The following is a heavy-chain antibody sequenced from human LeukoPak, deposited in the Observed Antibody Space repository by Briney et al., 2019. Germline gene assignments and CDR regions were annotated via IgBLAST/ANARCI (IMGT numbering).Heavy chain of an antibody. D-gene: IGHD1-26*01. Sequence: GGSLRLSCAASGFTFISYWMTWVRQAPGKGLEWVPNINGDGSIENYVHSVRGRFSIFRDNAKDALYLQMNSLRVDETAIYYCARDPIVGDTGGGDYWGQGTLVTVSS. CDR3: ARDPIVGDTGGGDY. CDR2: INGDGSIE. V-gene: IGHV3-7*01. CDR1: GFTFISYW. J-gene: IGHJ4*02.